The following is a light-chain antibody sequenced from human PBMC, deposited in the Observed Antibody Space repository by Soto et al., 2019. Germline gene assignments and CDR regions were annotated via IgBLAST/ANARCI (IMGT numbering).Light chain of an antibody. CDR2: DAS. CDR1: QSVGSN. V-gene: IGKV3-15*01. J-gene: IGKJ1*01. Sequence: EIVMTQSPDTLSVSPGETATLSCRASQSVGSNLAWYQQKPGQAPRLLSSDASTRAAGLPARFSGSGSGTEFTLTISSLQSEDFAVYYCQQSNNWTKTFGQGTKVEIK. CDR3: QQSNNWTKT.